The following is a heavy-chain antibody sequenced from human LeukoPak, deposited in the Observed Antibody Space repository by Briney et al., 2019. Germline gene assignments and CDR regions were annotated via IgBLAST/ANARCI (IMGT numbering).Heavy chain of an antibody. CDR2: ISGSGGST. J-gene: IGHJ4*02. CDR3: AKGPRAPPRCYFDY. V-gene: IGHV3-23*01. Sequence: GGSLRLSCAASGFTFSSYAMSWVRQAPGKGLEWVSAISGSGGSTYYADSVKGRFTISRDNSKNTLHLQMNSLRAEDTAVYYCAKGPRAPPRCYFDYWGQGTLVTVSS. CDR1: GFTFSSYA.